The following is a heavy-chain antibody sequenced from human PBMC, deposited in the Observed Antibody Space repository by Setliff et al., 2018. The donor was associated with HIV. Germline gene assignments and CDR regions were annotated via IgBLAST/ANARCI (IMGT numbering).Heavy chain of an antibody. CDR1: GYTFTSYD. CDR2: MNPNSGGT. CDR3: ARAARGNTIFGVVPHYYMDV. J-gene: IGHJ6*03. D-gene: IGHD3-3*01. Sequence: ASVKVSCKASGYTFTSYDINWVRQATGQGLEWMGWMNPNSGGTNYAQKFQGWVTMTRDTSISTAYMELSRLRSDDTAVYYCARAARGNTIFGVVPHYYMDVWGKGTTVTVSS. V-gene: IGHV1-2*04.